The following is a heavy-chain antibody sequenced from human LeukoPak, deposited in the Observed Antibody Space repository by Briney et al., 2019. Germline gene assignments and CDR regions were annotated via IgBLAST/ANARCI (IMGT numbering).Heavy chain of an antibody. CDR2: ISSSSSYI. J-gene: IGHJ6*02. D-gene: IGHD2-15*01. CDR3: AREGYCSGGSCQQYYYYYYGMDV. CDR1: GFTFSSYS. V-gene: IGHV3-21*01. Sequence: GGSLRLSCAASGFTFSSYSMVWVRQAPGKGLEWVSSISSSSSYIYYADSVKGRFTISRDNAKNSLYLQMNSLRAEDTAVYYCAREGYCSGGSCQQYYYYYYGMDVWGQGTTVTVSS.